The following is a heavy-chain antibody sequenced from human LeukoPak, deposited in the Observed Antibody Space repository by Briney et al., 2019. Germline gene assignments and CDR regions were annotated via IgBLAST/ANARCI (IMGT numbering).Heavy chain of an antibody. Sequence: SVKVSCKASGGTFSSYAISWVRQAPGQGLEWMGRIIPILGIANYGQKFQGRVTITADKSTSTAYMELSSLRSEDTAVYYCANAGAVAGTNSRDWFVPWGQGTLGTVSS. V-gene: IGHV1-69*04. J-gene: IGHJ5*02. D-gene: IGHD6-19*01. CDR3: ANAGAVAGTNSRDWFVP. CDR1: GGTFSSYA. CDR2: IIPILGIA.